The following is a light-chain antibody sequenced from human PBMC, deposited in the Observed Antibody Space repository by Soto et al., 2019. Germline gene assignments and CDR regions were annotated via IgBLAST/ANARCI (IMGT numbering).Light chain of an antibody. Sequence: QPVLTQSSSASASLGSSVKLTCTLSSGHSSYIIAWHQQQPGKAPRYLMKLEGSGSYNKGSGVPDRSSRSSAGADRYLTSSHPPCEDVADYYWETGDSKSPGVFGGGTKVTVL. J-gene: IGLJ3*02. CDR3: ETGDSKSPGV. CDR1: SGHSSYI. CDR2: LEGSGSY. V-gene: IGLV4-60*02.